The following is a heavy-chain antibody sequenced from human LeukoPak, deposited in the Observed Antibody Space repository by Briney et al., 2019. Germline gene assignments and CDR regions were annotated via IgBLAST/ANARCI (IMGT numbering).Heavy chain of an antibody. Sequence: SQTLSLTCTVSGGSISSGRYYWSWIRQPPGKGLEGIEYIYYSGSTNYNPSLKSRVTISVDTSKNQFSLKLSSVTAADTAVYYCARQDTAMVPYYYYGMDVWGQGTTVTVSS. J-gene: IGHJ6*02. CDR1: GGSISSGRYY. CDR2: IYYSGST. CDR3: ARQDTAMVPYYYYGMDV. V-gene: IGHV4-61*01. D-gene: IGHD5-18*01.